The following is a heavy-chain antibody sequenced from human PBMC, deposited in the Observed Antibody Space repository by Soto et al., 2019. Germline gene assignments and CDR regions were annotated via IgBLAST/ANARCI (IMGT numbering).Heavy chain of an antibody. J-gene: IGHJ4*02. CDR2: INAGNGNT. CDR3: ARDQFTDVYYFDY. Sequence: ASVKVSCKASGYTFTSYAMHWVRQAPGQRLEWMGWINAGNGNTKYSQKFQGRVTITRDTSASTAYMELSSLRSEDTAVYYCARDQFTDVYYFDYWGQGTLVTVSS. V-gene: IGHV1-3*01. CDR1: GYTFTSYA.